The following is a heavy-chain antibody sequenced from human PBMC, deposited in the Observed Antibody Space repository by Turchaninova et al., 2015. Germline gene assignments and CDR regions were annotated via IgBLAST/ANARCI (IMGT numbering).Heavy chain of an antibody. D-gene: IGHD2-21*01. CDR2: VYYSGST. J-gene: IGHJ6*03. CDR1: RGSIRSTSNF. Sequence: QLQLQESGPGPVQPSETLSLTCTVSRGSIRSTSNFWGGIRQPPGKGLEWIGSVYYSGSTYYNPSLMSRVTISVDTSKNQFSLNLSSVTAADTAVYYCARLSYNYYYYMDVWGKGTTVTVS. CDR3: ARLSYNYYYYMDV. V-gene: IGHV4-39*01.